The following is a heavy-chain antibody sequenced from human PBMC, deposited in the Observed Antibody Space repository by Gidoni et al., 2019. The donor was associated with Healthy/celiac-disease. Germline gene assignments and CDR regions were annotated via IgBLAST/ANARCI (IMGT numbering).Heavy chain of an antibody. J-gene: IGHJ5*02. V-gene: IGHV4-59*01. CDR1: GGSISSYY. Sequence: QVQLQESGPGLGKPSETLSLTCTVPGGSISSYYWSWIRQPPGKGLEWIGYIYYSGSTNYNPSLKSRVTISVDTSKNQFSLKLSFVTAADTAVYYCARGLYSSSSRWFDPWGQGTLVTVSS. CDR3: ARGLYSSSSRWFDP. D-gene: IGHD6-6*01. CDR2: IYYSGST.